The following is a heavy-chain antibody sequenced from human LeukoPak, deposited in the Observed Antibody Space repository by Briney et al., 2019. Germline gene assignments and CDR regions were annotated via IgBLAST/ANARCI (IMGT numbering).Heavy chain of an antibody. CDR2: ISGSGGST. CDR3: AKDRYGVAAAGLDAFDI. V-gene: IGHV3-23*01. J-gene: IGHJ3*02. CDR1: GFTFSSYA. Sequence: GGSLRLSCAASGFTFSSYAMSWVRQAPGKGLEWVSAISGSGGSTYYADSVKGRLTISRDNSKNTLYLQMNSLRAEDTAVYYCAKDRYGVAAAGLDAFDIWGQGTMVTVSS. D-gene: IGHD6-13*01.